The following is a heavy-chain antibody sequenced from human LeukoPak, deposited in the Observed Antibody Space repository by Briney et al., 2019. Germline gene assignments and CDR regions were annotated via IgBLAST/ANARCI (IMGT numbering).Heavy chain of an antibody. V-gene: IGHV3-21*04. CDR3: ARVGGIVVLPAAIPRMGLFNV. CDR2: ISSSSSYI. J-gene: IGHJ6*04. Sequence: PGGSLRLSCAASGFTFSSYSMNWVRQAPGKGLEWVSSISSSSSYIYYADSVKGRFTISRDNAKNSLYLQMNSLRAEDTAVYYCARVGGIVVLPAAIPRMGLFNVWGKGTTVTISS. D-gene: IGHD2-2*01. CDR1: GFTFSSYS.